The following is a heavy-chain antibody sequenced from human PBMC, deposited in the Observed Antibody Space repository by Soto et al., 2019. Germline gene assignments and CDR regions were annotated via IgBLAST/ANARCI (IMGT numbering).Heavy chain of an antibody. V-gene: IGHV1-18*01. J-gene: IGHJ4*02. CDR3: ARDRTVTTPEYFDY. D-gene: IGHD4-17*01. Sequence: ASVKVSCKASGYTFTSYGISWVRQAPGQGLEWMGWISAYNGNTNYAQKLQGRVTMTTDTSTSTAYMELRSLRSDDTAVYYCARDRTVTTPEYFDYWGQGTLVTVPS. CDR2: ISAYNGNT. CDR1: GYTFTSYG.